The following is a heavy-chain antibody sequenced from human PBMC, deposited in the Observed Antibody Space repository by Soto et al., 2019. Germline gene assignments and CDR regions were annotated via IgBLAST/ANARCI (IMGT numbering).Heavy chain of an antibody. CDR3: ARRPDFSTTVTTWAH. CDR2: IYHSGST. V-gene: IGHV4-4*02. Sequence: PSETLSLTCGVSGGSISSSSWWSWVRQSPGKGLEWIGEIYHSGSTNYNPSLKSRVTISVDKAKNQFSLNLTSVTAADTAVYFCARRPDFSTTVTTWAHWGQGTLVTVSS. J-gene: IGHJ4*02. D-gene: IGHD4-17*01. CDR1: GGSISSSSW.